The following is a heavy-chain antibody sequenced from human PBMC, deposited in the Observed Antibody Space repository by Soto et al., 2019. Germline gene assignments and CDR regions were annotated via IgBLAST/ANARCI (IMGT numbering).Heavy chain of an antibody. Sequence: SETLSLTCAVYGGSFSGYYWSWIRQHPGKGLEWIGFITDSGSTYYNPSLKSRVTISVDTSRNQFSLNLNSVTAADTAVYYCAKDPLYGWFDPWGQGTLVTVSS. J-gene: IGHJ5*02. D-gene: IGHD2-2*02. V-gene: IGHV4-34*09. CDR2: ITDSGST. CDR3: AKDPLYGWFDP. CDR1: GGSFSGYY.